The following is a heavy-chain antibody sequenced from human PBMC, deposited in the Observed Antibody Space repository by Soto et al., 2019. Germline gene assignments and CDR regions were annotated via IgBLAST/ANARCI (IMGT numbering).Heavy chain of an antibody. Sequence: GASVKVSCKASGGTFSSYAISWVRQAPGQGLEWMGGIIPIFGTANYAQKFQGRVTITADESTSTAYMELSSLRSEDTAVYYCARLYDYYDFWGPQGAWFDPWGQGTLVTVSS. J-gene: IGHJ5*02. V-gene: IGHV1-69*01. CDR1: GGTFSSYA. D-gene: IGHD3-3*01. CDR3: ARLYDYYDFWGPQGAWFDP. CDR2: IIPIFGTA.